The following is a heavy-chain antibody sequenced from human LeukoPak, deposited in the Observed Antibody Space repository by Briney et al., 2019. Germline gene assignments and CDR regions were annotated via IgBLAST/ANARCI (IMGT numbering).Heavy chain of an antibody. V-gene: IGHV4-34*01. CDR1: GGSFSGCY. CDR3: ARSRHYYYMDV. CDR2: INHSGST. Sequence: PSETLSLTCAVYGGSFSGCYWSWIRQPPGKGLEWIGEINHSGSTNYNPSLKSRVTISVDTSKNQFSLKLSSVTAADTAVYYCARSRHYYYMDVWGKRTTVTVSS. J-gene: IGHJ6*03.